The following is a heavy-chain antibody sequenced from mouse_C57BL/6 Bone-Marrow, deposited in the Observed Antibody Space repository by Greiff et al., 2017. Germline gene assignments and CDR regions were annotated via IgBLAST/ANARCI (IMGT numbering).Heavy chain of an antibody. CDR1: GYTFTSYW. Sequence: QVQLQQPGAELVKPGASVKLSCKASGYTFTSYWMHWVKQRPGQGLEWIGMIHPNSGSTNYNEKFKSKATLTVDKSSRTAYVQLSSLTSEDSAVYDCARRDYYGSTRAWFAYWGQGTLVTVSA. J-gene: IGHJ3*01. CDR2: IHPNSGST. CDR3: ARRDYYGSTRAWFAY. V-gene: IGHV1-64*01. D-gene: IGHD1-1*01.